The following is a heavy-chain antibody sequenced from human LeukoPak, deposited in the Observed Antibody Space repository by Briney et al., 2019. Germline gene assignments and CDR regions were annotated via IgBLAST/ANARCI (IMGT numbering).Heavy chain of an antibody. CDR1: GGSINSYY. V-gene: IGHV4-59*01. J-gene: IGHJ5*02. D-gene: IGHD5-24*01. CDR3: ARARDGHINNWFDP. CDR2: TYYSGST. Sequence: PSETLSLTCTVSGGSINSYYWSWIRQPPGKGLEWIGYTYYSGSTEYNPSLKSRVTISVDTSKNQFSLKMSSVTAADTAVYYCARARDGHINNWFDPWGQGTLVTVSS.